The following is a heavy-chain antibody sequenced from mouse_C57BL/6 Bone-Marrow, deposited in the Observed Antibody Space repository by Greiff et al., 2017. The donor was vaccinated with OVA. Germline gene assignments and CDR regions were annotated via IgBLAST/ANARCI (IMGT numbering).Heavy chain of an antibody. Sequence: VQLKESGPVLVKPGASVKMSCKTSGYTFTDYYMNWVKQSHGKSLEWIGVINPYNGGTSYNQKFKGKATLTVDKSSSTAYMELNSLTSEDSAVYYCARGGPYYFDYWGQGTTLTVSS. CDR2: INPYNGGT. J-gene: IGHJ2*01. CDR3: ARGGPYYFDY. CDR1: GYTFTDYY. V-gene: IGHV1-19*01.